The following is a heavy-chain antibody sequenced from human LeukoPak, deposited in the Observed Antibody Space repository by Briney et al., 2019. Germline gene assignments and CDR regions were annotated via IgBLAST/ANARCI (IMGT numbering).Heavy chain of an antibody. V-gene: IGHV3-9*03. CDR3: AKDRGAAPWFQFDY. Sequence: SLRLSCAASGFTFDDYAMHWVRQAPGKGLEWVSGISWNSGSIGYADSVKGRFTISRDNAKNSLYLQMNSLRGDDMALYYCAKDRGAAPWFQFDYWGQGTLVTVSS. CDR1: GFTFDDYA. CDR2: ISWNSGSI. J-gene: IGHJ4*02. D-gene: IGHD3-10*01.